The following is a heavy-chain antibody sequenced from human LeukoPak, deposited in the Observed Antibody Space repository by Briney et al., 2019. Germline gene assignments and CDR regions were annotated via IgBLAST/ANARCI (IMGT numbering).Heavy chain of an antibody. V-gene: IGHV3-48*02. CDR2: ISSSSTI. CDR3: ARGVTYYYDSSYRGAY. D-gene: IGHD3-22*01. CDR1: GFTFSSYA. J-gene: IGHJ4*02. Sequence: GGSLRLSCAASGFTFSSYAMSWVRQAPGKGLEWVSYISSSSTIYYADSVKGRFTISRDNAKNSLYLQMNSLRDEDTAVYYCARGVTYYYDSSYRGAYWGQGTLVTVSS.